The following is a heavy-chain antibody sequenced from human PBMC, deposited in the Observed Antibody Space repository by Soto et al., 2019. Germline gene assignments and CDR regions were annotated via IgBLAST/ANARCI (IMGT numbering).Heavy chain of an antibody. CDR2: IYSGGST. Sequence: EVQLVESGGGLLQPGGSLRLSCAASGFIDSTKYMSWVRQAPGKGLEWVSVIYSGGSTFYADSVRGRFTISRDNSKNTVNLQMNSLRAEDTAVYYCARDPWAADYWGQGTLVSVSS. V-gene: IGHV3-66*01. D-gene: IGHD3-16*01. J-gene: IGHJ4*02. CDR1: GFIDSTKY. CDR3: ARDPWAADY.